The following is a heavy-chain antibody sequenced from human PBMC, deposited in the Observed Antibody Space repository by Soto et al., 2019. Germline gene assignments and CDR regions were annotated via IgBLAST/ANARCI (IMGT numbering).Heavy chain of an antibody. CDR2: VNSDGSIT. J-gene: IGHJ4*02. V-gene: IGHV3-74*01. D-gene: IGHD1-26*01. Sequence: HPGGSLRLSCAASGFTFSSYWMHWVRQAPGKGLVWVSRVNSDGSITNYADAVKGRFTISRDNAKNTLYLQMDGLRAEDTAVYYCAGVGATTWYWGQGTLVTVSS. CDR1: GFTFSSYW. CDR3: AGVGATTWY.